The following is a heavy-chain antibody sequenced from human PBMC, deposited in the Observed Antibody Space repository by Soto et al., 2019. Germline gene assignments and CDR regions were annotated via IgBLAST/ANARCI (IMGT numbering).Heavy chain of an antibody. J-gene: IGHJ6*02. V-gene: IGHV1-69*01. CDR1: GGTFSSYA. CDR2: IIRIFGTA. D-gene: IGHD2-2*02. CDR3: ARAYCSSTSCYTFGWTYYGMDV. Sequence: QVQLVQSGAEVKKPGSSVKVSCKASGGTFSSYAISWVRQAPGQGLEWMGGIIRIFGTANYAQKFQGRVTLTADESTSTAYMELSSLRSEDTAVYYCARAYCSSTSCYTFGWTYYGMDVWGQGTTVTVSS.